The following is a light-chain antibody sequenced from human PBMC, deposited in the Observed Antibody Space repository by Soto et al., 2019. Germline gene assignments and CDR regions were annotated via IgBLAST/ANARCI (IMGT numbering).Light chain of an antibody. CDR3: CSYAGSRTFV. J-gene: IGLJ3*02. Sequence: QSALTQPRSVSGSPGQSVTISCTGTSSDVGGYNYVSWYQQHPGKAPKLMIYDVSKRPSGVPDRFSGSKSGNTASLTISGLQAEDEADYYCCSYAGSRTFVFGGGTKLTVL. V-gene: IGLV2-11*01. CDR1: SSDVGGYNY. CDR2: DVS.